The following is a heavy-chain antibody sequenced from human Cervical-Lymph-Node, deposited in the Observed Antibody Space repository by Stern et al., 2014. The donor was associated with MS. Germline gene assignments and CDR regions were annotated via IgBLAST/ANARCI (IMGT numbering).Heavy chain of an antibody. CDR2: MIPNSGYS. V-gene: IGHV1-8*01. J-gene: IGHJ4*02. CDR3: ARGRGSSWFKY. D-gene: IGHD6-13*01. Sequence: VQLVEAGAEVRKPGASVKVSCKASGYTFTSYDISWVRQATGQGLEWMGWMIPNSGYSDYVQKFQGRVTMTRNTSINTAYMELNSLRVEDTAVYYCARGRGSSWFKYWGQGTLVTVSS. CDR1: GYTFTSYD.